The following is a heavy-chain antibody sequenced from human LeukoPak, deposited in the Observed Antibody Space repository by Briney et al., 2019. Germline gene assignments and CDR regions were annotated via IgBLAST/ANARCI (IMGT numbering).Heavy chain of an antibody. CDR3: ARDGIAVAGIQI. D-gene: IGHD6-19*01. CDR2: IYYSGST. CDR1: GGYISSGGYY. Sequence: SQTLSLTCTVSGGYISSGGYYWSWSRQHPGNGLEWIGYIYYSGSTYYNPSLKSRVTISVDTSKNQFSLKLSSVTAADTAVYYCARDGIAVAGIQIWGQGTMVTVSS. V-gene: IGHV4-31*03. J-gene: IGHJ3*02.